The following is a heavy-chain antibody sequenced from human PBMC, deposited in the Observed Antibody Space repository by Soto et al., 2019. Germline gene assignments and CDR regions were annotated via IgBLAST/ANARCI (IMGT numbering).Heavy chain of an antibody. CDR2: ISGSGGST. Sequence: PGGSLRLSCAASGFTFSSYAMSWVRQAPGKGLEWVSAISGSGGSTYYADSVKGRFTISRDNSKNTLYLQMNSPRAEDTAVYYCAKIPLSYYYGMDVWGQGTTVTVSS. J-gene: IGHJ6*02. V-gene: IGHV3-23*01. CDR3: AKIPLSYYYGMDV. CDR1: GFTFSSYA.